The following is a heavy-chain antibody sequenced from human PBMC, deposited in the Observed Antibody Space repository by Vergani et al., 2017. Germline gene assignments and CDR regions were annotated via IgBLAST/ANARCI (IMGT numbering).Heavy chain of an antibody. D-gene: IGHD3-9*01. CDR1: GGTFSSYA. V-gene: IGHV1-69*13. Sequence: QVQLVQSGAEVKKPGSSVKVSCKASGGTFSSYAISWVRQAPGQGLEWMGGIIPIFGTANYAQKFQGRVTITADESTSTAYMALSSLRAEDTAVYYCAREILRYFDWLSRGPFDYWGQGTLVTVSS. CDR2: IIPIFGTA. CDR3: AREILRYFDWLSRGPFDY. J-gene: IGHJ4*02.